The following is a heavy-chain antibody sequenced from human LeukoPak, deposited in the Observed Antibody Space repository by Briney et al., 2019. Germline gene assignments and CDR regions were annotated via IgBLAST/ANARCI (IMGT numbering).Heavy chain of an antibody. V-gene: IGHV4-39*07. CDR2: VYYSGTT. Sequence: SGTLSLTCTVSGDSISSTSYYWGWIRQPPGKGLEWIGSVYYSGTTYYNPSLKSRVTISVDTSKNQFSLKMNSVTAADTSVYYCARGQWFRAFWSRGTPVTVSS. CDR1: GDSISSTSYY. CDR3: ARGQWFRAF. D-gene: IGHD3-10*01. J-gene: IGHJ4*02.